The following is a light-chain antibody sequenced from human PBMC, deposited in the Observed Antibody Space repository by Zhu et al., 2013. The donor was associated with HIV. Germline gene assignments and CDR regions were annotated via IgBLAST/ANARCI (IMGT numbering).Light chain of an antibody. J-gene: IGLJ3*02. Sequence: QSVLTQPASVSGSPGQSITISCTGTSSDVGSYNLVSWYQQHPGKAPKLMIYEVSKRPSGVSNRFSGSKSDNTASLTISGLQAEDEADYYCCSYAGSSTLVFGGGTKLTVL. CDR1: SSDVGSYNL. V-gene: IGLV2-23*02. CDR2: EVS. CDR3: CSYAGSSTLV.